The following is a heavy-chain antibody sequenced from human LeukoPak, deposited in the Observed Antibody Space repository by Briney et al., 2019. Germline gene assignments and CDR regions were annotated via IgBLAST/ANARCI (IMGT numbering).Heavy chain of an antibody. V-gene: IGHV4-34*01. CDR2: INHSGST. J-gene: IGHJ3*02. CDR1: GGSFSGYY. Sequence: PSETLSLTCAVYGGSFSGYYWSWLRQPPGKGLEWIGEINHSGSTNYNPSLKGRVTISVDTSKNQFSLKLSSVTAADTAVYYCARHQRGNSDAFDIWGQGTMVTVSS. D-gene: IGHD4-23*01. CDR3: ARHQRGNSDAFDI.